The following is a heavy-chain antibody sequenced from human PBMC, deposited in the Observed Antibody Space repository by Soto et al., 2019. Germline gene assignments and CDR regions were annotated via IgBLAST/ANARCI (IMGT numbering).Heavy chain of an antibody. CDR3: ATGEGFGSGNLHVTHSSYYGMDV. V-gene: IGHV3-30*03. CDR2: ISYDGGNQ. Sequence: QAQLVESGGGVVQPGGSLRLSCAASGFTFSNYAMHWVRQAPGEGLQWVALISYDGGNQYFPDSVKGRFTVSRDNSKSTLYLQMNGLSPEDTAVYYCATGEGFGSGNLHVTHSSYYGMDVWGLGTTVTVSS. CDR1: GFTFSNYA. J-gene: IGHJ6*02. D-gene: IGHD3-10*01.